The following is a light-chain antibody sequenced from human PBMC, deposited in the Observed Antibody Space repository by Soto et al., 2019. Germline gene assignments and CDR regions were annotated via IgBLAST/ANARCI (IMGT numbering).Light chain of an antibody. Sequence: ALTQPRSVSGSPGQSVTISCTGTSSDVGGYNCVSWYQQHPGKAPQLIIYDVTQRPSGVPDRFSGSKSGNTASLSISGLQVEDEADYYCCSHSASYTFVFGTGTKVTVL. CDR3: CSHSASYTFV. CDR1: SSDVGGYNC. J-gene: IGLJ1*01. V-gene: IGLV2-11*01. CDR2: DVT.